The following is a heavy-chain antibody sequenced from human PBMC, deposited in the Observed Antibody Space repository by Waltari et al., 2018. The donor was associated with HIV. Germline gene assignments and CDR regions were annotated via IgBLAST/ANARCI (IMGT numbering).Heavy chain of an antibody. CDR1: GFTFDDYA. CDR3: AKDKRSGYGGNSVWYFDL. D-gene: IGHD4-17*01. V-gene: IGHV3-9*01. CDR2: ISCNSGTI. J-gene: IGHJ2*01. Sequence: EVQLVESGGGLVQPGRSLRLSCAASGFTFDDYAMSWVRQAPGKGLEWVSGISCNSGTIGYADSVKGRFTISRDNAKNSLYLQMNSLRAEDTALYYCAKDKRSGYGGNSVWYFDLWGRGTLVTVSS.